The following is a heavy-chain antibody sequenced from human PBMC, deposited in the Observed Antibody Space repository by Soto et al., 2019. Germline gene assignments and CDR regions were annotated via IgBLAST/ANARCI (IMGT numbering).Heavy chain of an antibody. D-gene: IGHD3-22*01. CDR3: ARDPAPYYYDSSGYYGVAFDI. Sequence: GQGLEWMGGIIPIFGTANYAQKFQGRVTITADESTSTAYMELSSLRSEDTAVYYCARDPAPYYYDSSGYYGVAFDIWGQGTMVTVSS. V-gene: IGHV1-69*01. J-gene: IGHJ3*02. CDR2: IIPIFGTA.